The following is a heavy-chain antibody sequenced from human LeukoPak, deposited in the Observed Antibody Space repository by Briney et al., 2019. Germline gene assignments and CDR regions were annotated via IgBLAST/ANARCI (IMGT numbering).Heavy chain of an antibody. Sequence: GGSLRLSCAASGFTFSSYEMNWVRQAPGKGLEWVSYIRSSGSTIYYADSVKGRFTISRDNAKNSLYLQMNSLRAEDTAVYYCARDVGSGILNWGQGTLVTVSS. CDR2: IRSSGSTI. CDR3: ARDVGSGILN. J-gene: IGHJ4*02. V-gene: IGHV3-48*03. CDR1: GFTFSSYE. D-gene: IGHD3-10*01.